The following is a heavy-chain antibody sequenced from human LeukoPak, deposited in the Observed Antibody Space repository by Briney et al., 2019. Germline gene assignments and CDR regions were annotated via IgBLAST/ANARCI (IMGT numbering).Heavy chain of an antibody. CDR2: IKSKTDGGTT. J-gene: IGHJ3*02. V-gene: IGHV3-15*01. Sequence: GGSLRLSCAASGFTFSIAWMTWVRQAPGKGLEWVGRIKSKTDGGTTDYAAPVKGRFTISRDDSKNTLYLQMNSLKTEDTAVYYCAREGDHDAFDIWGQGTMVTVSS. D-gene: IGHD3-16*01. CDR1: GFTFSIAW. CDR3: AREGDHDAFDI.